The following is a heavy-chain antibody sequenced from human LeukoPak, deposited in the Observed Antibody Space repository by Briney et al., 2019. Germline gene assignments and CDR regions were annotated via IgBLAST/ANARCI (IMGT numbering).Heavy chain of an antibody. V-gene: IGHV3-21*04. CDR3: AKAVGYCSSTSCYRYYYGMDV. CDR1: GFTFSSYS. CDR2: ISSSSSYI. D-gene: IGHD2-2*01. Sequence: PGGSLRLSCAASGFTFSSYSMNWVRQAPGKGLEWVSSISSSSSYIYYADSVKGRFTISRDNAKNSLYLQMNSLRAEDTAVYYCAKAVGYCSSTSCYRYYYGMDVWGQGTTVTVSS. J-gene: IGHJ6*02.